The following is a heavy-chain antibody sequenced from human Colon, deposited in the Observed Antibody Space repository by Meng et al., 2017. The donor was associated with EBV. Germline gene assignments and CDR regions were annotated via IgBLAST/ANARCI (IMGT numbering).Heavy chain of an antibody. Sequence: LQPCRPCLLQPSCPLSPHDAAPGGYLRRRYWLSSVPPPPGQVLEWIGEIYHSGSTNYHPSLKSRVTISVDESKNQFSLRLSSVTAADTAVYYCARVGAYCGGDCYHPRWGQGTLVTASS. D-gene: IGHD2-21*02. J-gene: IGHJ4*02. CDR1: GGYLRRRYW. CDR2: IYHSGST. V-gene: IGHV4-4*02. CDR3: ARVGAYCGGDCYHPR.